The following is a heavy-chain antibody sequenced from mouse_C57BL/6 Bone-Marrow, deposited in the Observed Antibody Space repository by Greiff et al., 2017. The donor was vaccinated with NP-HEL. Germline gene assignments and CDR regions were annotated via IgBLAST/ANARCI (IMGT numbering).Heavy chain of an antibody. CDR2: IDPSDSET. V-gene: IGHV1-52*01. CDR3: ARGEGLLWFYWYFEV. CDR1: GYTFTSYW. J-gene: IGHJ1*03. Sequence: VQLQQPGAELVRPGSSVKLSCKASGYTFTSYWMHWVKQRPIQGLEWIGNIDPSDSETHYNQKFKDKATLTVDKSSSTAYMQLSSLTSEDSAVYYCARGEGLLWFYWYFEVWGTGTTVTVSS. D-gene: IGHD2-2*01.